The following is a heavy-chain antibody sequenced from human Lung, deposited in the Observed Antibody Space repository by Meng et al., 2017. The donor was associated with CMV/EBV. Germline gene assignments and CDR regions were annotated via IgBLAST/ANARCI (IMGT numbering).Heavy chain of an antibody. J-gene: IGHJ6*02. CDR2: ISSSGSTI. V-gene: IGHV3-48*03. CDR1: GFTFGSYE. Sequence: GESLKISCAASGFTFGSYEMNWVRQAPGKGLEWVSYISSSGSTIYYADSVKGRFTISRDNAKNSLYLQMNSLRAEDTAVYYCARDEAYGMDVWGQGTTVTVSS. CDR3: ARDEAYGMDV.